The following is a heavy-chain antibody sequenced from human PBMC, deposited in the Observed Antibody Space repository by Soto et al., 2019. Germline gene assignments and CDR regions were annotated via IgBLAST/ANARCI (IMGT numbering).Heavy chain of an antibody. CDR3: ARVFYDSGGYYYDY. D-gene: IGHD3-22*01. Sequence: QPGGSLRLSCAASGFTFSNYAMHWVRQAPGKGLEYVSAISSNGGSTYYADSVKGRFTISRDNSKNTLYLQMGSLRAEDMAVYYCARVFYDSGGYYYDYRGQGTLVTVSS. CDR1: GFTFSNYA. J-gene: IGHJ4*02. CDR2: ISSNGGST. V-gene: IGHV3-64*02.